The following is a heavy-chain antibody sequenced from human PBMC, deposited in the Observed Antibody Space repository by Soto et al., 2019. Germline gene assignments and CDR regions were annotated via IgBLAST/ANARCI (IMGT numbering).Heavy chain of an antibody. CDR1: GGSISSSNW. CDR2: IYHSGST. V-gene: IGHV4-4*02. CDR3: AILVVYGGLYYYGMDV. Sequence: SETLTLTCAVSGGSISSSNWWSWVRQPPGKGLEWIGEIYHSGSTNYNPSLKSRVTISVDKSKNQFSLKLSSVTAADTAVYYCAILVVYGGLYYYGMDVWGQGTTVTVSS. D-gene: IGHD2-8*01. J-gene: IGHJ6*02.